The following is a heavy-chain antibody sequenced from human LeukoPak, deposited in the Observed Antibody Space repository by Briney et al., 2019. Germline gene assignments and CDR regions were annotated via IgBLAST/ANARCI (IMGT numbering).Heavy chain of an antibody. J-gene: IGHJ5*02. D-gene: IGHD3-22*01. CDR3: ARIPSYDSSSNWFDP. CDR1: GYTFTSYG. Sequence: ASVKVSCKASGYTFTSYGISWVRQAPRQGLEWMGWISAYNGNTNYAQKLQGRVTMTTDTSTSTAYMELRSLRSDDTAVYYCARIPSYDSSSNWFDPWGQGTLVTVSS. CDR2: ISAYNGNT. V-gene: IGHV1-18*01.